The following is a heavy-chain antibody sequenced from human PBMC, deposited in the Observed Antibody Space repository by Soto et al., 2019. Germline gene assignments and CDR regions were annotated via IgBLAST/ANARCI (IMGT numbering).Heavy chain of an antibody. CDR1: GYSFANYK. J-gene: IGHJ6*02. D-gene: IGHD3-22*01. V-gene: IGHV5-51*01. CDR3: ARFAADDHSSYPYWSFGQDV. Sequence: PGESLKISCKGSGYSFANYKIAWVRQTPGKGRGWMGIIYPGDSDTRYRPSFRGQVIISADRSINTAYVQWSSLKASDTAIYLCARFAADDHSSYPYWSFGQDVWGQGTS. CDR2: IYPGDSDT.